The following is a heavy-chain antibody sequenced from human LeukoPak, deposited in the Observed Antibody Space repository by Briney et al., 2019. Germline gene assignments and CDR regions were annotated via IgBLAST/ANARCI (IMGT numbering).Heavy chain of an antibody. CDR2: LNPTATSV. V-gene: IGHV3-11*01. J-gene: IGHJ4*02. Sequence: GGSLKLSCAASGFALINYNMIWVRQAPGKEPEWISILNPTATSVMYADSLKGRFSVSRDNAKNTFFLHMNRLTVEDTAMYYCARDRGWIRDYWGRGTPVTVSS. D-gene: IGHD2-2*03. CDR1: GFALINYN. CDR3: ARDRGWIRDY.